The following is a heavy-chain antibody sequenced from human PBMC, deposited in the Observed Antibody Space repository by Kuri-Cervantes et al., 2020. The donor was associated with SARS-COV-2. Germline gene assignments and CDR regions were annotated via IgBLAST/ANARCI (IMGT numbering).Heavy chain of an antibody. Sequence: SVKVSCKASGYTFTSYGISWARQAPGQGLEWMGGIIPIFGTANYAQKFQGRVTITTDESTSTAYMELSSLRSEDTAVYYCARDRGQLGIGVYYYYYMDVWGKGTTVTVSS. CDR3: ARDRGQLGIGVYYYYYMDV. CDR2: IIPIFGTA. D-gene: IGHD7-27*01. V-gene: IGHV1-69*05. CDR1: GYTFTSYG. J-gene: IGHJ6*03.